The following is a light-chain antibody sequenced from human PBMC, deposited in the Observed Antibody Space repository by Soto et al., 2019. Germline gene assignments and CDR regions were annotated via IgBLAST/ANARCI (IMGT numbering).Light chain of an antibody. J-gene: IGKJ3*01. CDR2: AAS. V-gene: IGKV1-39*01. Sequence: DIQMTQSPSSLSASVGDRVTITCRASQTISSYLNWYQQKPGKAPKLLIYAASSLQSGVPSRFSGRRSGTDFTLTISSLQPEDFASYYCQQSYTAPFTFGPGTKLHSK. CDR3: QQSYTAPFT. CDR1: QTISSY.